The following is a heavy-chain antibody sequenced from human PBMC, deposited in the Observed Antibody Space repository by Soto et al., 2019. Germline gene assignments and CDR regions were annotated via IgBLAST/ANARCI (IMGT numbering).Heavy chain of an antibody. J-gene: IGHJ3*02. D-gene: IGHD1-7*01. CDR1: GGSISSYY. CDR3: ARNYGHAFDI. CDR2: IYYSGST. Sequence: SETLSLTCTVSGGSISSYYWSWLRQPPGKGVEWIGYIYYSGSTNYNPSLKSRVTISVDTSKNQFSLKLSSVTAADTAVYYCARNYGHAFDIWGQGTMVTVS. V-gene: IGHV4-59*01.